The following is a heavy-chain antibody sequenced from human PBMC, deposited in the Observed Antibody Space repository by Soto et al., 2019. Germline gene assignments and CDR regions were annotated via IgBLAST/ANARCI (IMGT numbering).Heavy chain of an antibody. Sequence: SATLSLICACSGGSGSEGQYYFTRIRQPQGKGLEWIGYIYYRGNPDYNPSLKGRVTVALDTSKNQFSLHLSSVTAADTAVYYSARGLAPKSWGHGTRVTVS. J-gene: IGHJ5*01. V-gene: IGHV4-61*01. CDR2: IYYRGNP. CDR3: ARGLAPKS. CDR1: GGSGSEGQYY. D-gene: IGHD6-19*01.